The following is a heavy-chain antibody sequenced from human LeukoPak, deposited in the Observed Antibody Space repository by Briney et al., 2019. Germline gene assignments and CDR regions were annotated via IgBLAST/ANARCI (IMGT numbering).Heavy chain of an antibody. CDR2: IYYSGST. Sequence: PSETLSLTCTVSGGSISSGGYYWSWIRQHPGKGLEWIGYIYYSGSTYYNPSLKSRVTISVDTSKNQSSLKLSSVTAADTAVYYCARGRDENFDYWGQGTLVTVSS. V-gene: IGHV4-31*03. J-gene: IGHJ4*02. CDR3: ARGRDENFDY. CDR1: GGSISSGGYY.